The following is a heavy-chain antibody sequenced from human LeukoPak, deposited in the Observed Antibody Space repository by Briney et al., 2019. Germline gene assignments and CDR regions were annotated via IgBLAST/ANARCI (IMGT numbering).Heavy chain of an antibody. CDR3: ARAFTYSSSWYWFDP. Sequence: HPGGSLRLSCAASGFAFSSYGMHWVRQAPGKGLEWVSAISGSGGSTYYADSVKGRFTISRDNSKNTLYLQMNSLRSEDTAVYYCARAFTYSSSWYWFDPWGQGTLVTVSS. V-gene: IGHV3-23*01. CDR2: ISGSGGST. CDR1: GFAFSSYG. J-gene: IGHJ5*02. D-gene: IGHD6-13*01.